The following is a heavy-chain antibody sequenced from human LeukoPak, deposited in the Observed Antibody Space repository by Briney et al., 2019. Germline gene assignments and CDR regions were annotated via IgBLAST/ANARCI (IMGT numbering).Heavy chain of an antibody. J-gene: IGHJ4*02. D-gene: IGHD3-10*01. V-gene: IGHV4-30-4*01. CDR1: GGSISTGDYY. CDR2: IYYSGTT. Sequence: SETLSLTCTVAGGSISTGDYYWSWIRQPPGKGLEWIAYIYYSGTTYYNPSLKGRISFSMQTSRNQFSLNLRSVTAADTAVYYCARDPVYGSGTFWGQGTLVTVSS. CDR3: ARDPVYGSGTF.